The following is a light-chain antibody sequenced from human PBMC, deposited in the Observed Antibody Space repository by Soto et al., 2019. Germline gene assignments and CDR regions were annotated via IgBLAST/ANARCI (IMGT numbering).Light chain of an antibody. CDR3: QQYGYSSWT. CDR2: AAS. Sequence: EIVLTQPPGTLSLSAGERPTLSCSPSQSVDSKYLAWYQQKPGQAPRILIFAASSRATGIPDRFSGSGSGTDFTLTISRLEPGDFAVYYCQQYGYSSWTFGQGTKVDIK. J-gene: IGKJ1*01. V-gene: IGKV3-20*01. CDR1: QSVDSKY.